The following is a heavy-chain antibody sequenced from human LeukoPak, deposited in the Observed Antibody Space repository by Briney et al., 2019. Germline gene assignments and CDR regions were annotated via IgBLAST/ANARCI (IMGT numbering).Heavy chain of an antibody. CDR1: GGTFSSYA. V-gene: IGHV1-69*01. CDR3: AKMPDRPPSYYYRGGNYFDY. J-gene: IGHJ4*02. D-gene: IGHD3-10*01. CDR2: IIPIFGTA. Sequence: ASVKVSCKASGGTFSSYAISWVRQAPGQGLEWMGGIIPIFGTANYAQKFQGRVTITADESTSTAYMELSSLRSEDTAVYYCAKMPDRPPSYYYRGGNYFDYWGQGTLVTVSS.